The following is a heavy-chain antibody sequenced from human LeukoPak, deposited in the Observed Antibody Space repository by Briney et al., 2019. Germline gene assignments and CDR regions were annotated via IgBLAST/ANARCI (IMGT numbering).Heavy chain of an antibody. CDR1: GGSISSSSYY. V-gene: IGHV4-39*07. J-gene: IGHJ6*03. Sequence: SETLSLTCTVSGGSISSSSYYWGWVRQPPGKGLEWIGSIYYSGSTYYNPSLKSRVTISVDTSKNQFSLKLSSVTAADTAVYYCAKLGSFYYYMDVWGKGTTVTVSS. CDR3: AKLGSFYYYMDV. D-gene: IGHD3-16*01. CDR2: IYYSGST.